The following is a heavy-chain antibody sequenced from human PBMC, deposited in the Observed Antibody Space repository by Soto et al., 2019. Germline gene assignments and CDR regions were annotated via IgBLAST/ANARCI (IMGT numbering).Heavy chain of an antibody. CDR2: IDHGGSP. V-gene: IGHV4-34*02. J-gene: IGHJ6*02. CDR1: GGSFSGYY. D-gene: IGHD6-19*01. CDR3: ARRRSDSSGWGVRYYYAMDV. Sequence: QVQLQQWGAGLLKSSETLSLTCAVYGGSFSGYYWSWIRQPPGKGLEWIGEIDHGGSPYFSPSLKSRLTISIDTSKNQFSLLLRSVTAADTAVYYCARRRSDSSGWGVRYYYAMDVWGQGTTVTVSS.